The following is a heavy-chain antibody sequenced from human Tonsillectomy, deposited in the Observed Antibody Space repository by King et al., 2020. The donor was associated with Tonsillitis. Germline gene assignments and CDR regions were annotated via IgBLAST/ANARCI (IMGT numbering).Heavy chain of an antibody. J-gene: IGHJ4*02. CDR1: GYTFTSYD. CDR2: MNPNIGNT. D-gene: IGHD1-26*01. CDR3: ARAPSGFSSYYFDY. V-gene: IGHV1-8*01. Sequence: VQLVESGAEVKKPGASVKVSCKASGYTFTSYDINWVRQATGPGLEWMGWMNPNIGNTGYAQKFQGRVTMTRNTSISTAYMELSSLRSEDTAVYYCARAPSGFSSYYFDYWGQGTLVTVSS.